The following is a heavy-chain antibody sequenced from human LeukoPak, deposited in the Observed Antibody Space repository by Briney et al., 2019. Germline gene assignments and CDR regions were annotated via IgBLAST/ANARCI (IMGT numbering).Heavy chain of an antibody. J-gene: IGHJ5*02. CDR2: IYPGGSDT. Sequence: GESLKISCKGSGYSFTSYWIGWVRQMPGKGLEWMGIIYPGGSDTRYSPSFQGQVITSADKSISTAYLQWSSLKASDTAMYYCARHGLAAAGPNWFDPWGQGTLVTVSS. D-gene: IGHD6-13*01. V-gene: IGHV5-51*01. CDR1: GYSFTSYW. CDR3: ARHGLAAAGPNWFDP.